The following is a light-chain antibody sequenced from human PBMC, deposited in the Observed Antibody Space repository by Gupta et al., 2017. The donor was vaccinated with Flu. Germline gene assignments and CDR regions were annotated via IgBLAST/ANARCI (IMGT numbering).Light chain of an antibody. CDR1: QSVGTY. J-gene: IGKJ2*01. Sequence: EIALTQSPATLSLSPGERATLPCRASQSVGTYLSWYQHKPGQTPRLLIDDASTRATGIPAMFSGSGSGTDFTLTIISLDPEDFSVYYCQKRSNWPPYTFGQGTRLEI. CDR2: DAS. CDR3: QKRSNWPPYT. V-gene: IGKV3-11*01.